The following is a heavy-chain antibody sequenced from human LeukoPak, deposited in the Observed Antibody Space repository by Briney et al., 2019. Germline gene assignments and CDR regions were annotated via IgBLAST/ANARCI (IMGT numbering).Heavy chain of an antibody. D-gene: IGHD3-9*01. CDR1: GFTFSSYP. V-gene: IGHV3-23*01. CDR3: AKGGYDILTWDY. Sequence: GGALGLSCPAPGFTFSSYPMAWVPKAPGRGWEGVSAFSGGGGRTYYAASVKGRFTISRDNSKNTLYLQMNSLRAEDTAVYYCAKGGYDILTWDYWGQGTLVTVSS. J-gene: IGHJ4*02. CDR2: FSGGGGRT.